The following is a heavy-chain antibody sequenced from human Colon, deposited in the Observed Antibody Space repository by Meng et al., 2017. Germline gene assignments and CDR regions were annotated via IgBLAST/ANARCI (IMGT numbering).Heavy chain of an antibody. CDR3: ARRSYCDGDCTVYPHYYYGMDV. Sequence: KVSCKGSGYSFSSYWIVWVRQMPGKGLEWRGIIYPGDSDIKYSPSFQGQVTISADKSISTAYLQWSSLKASDTAMYYCARRSYCDGDCTVYPHYYYGMDVWGQGTTVTVSS. D-gene: IGHD2-21*02. J-gene: IGHJ6*02. CDR1: GYSFSSYW. V-gene: IGHV5-51*01. CDR2: IYPGDSDI.